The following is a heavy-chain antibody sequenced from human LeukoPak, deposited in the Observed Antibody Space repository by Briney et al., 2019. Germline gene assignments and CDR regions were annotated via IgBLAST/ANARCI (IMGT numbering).Heavy chain of an antibody. Sequence: SSETLSLTCTVSGGSISSYYWSWIRQPPGKGLEWIGYIYYSGSTNYNPSLKSRVTISVDTFKNQFSLKLSSVTAADTAVYYCARGPRWFDPWGQGTLVTVSS. CDR2: IYYSGST. J-gene: IGHJ5*02. CDR3: ARGPRWFDP. CDR1: GGSISSYY. V-gene: IGHV4-59*01.